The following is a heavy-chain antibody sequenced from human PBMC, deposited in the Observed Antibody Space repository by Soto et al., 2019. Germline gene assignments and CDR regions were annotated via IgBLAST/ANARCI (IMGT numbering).Heavy chain of an antibody. Sequence: PGGSLRLSCVASGFSFSSSDMRWVRQAPGKGLEWVAHISIDGSRKYYADSAKGRFTVSRENSKNTLYLQINSLRPEEAALYYCTRGPTHGAFDIWGQGTMVTVSS. CDR2: ISIDGSRK. CDR3: TRGPTHGAFDI. V-gene: IGHV3-30*03. CDR1: GFSFSSSD. J-gene: IGHJ3*02.